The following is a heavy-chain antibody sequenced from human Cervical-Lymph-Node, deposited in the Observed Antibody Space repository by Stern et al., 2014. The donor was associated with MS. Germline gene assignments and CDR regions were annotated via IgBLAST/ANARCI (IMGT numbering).Heavy chain of an antibody. Sequence: VQLVESGGGLVQPGGSLRLSCAASGFTFSSYWMSWVRQAPGKGLEWVANIKQGGSEKYYVDSVKGRFTISRDNAKNSLYLQMNSLRTEDTAVYFCARGIRGVIVYYYGMDVWGQGTTVTVSS. CDR3: ARGIRGVIVYYYGMDV. V-gene: IGHV3-7*01. J-gene: IGHJ6*02. D-gene: IGHD3-10*01. CDR1: GFTFSSYW. CDR2: IKQGGSEK.